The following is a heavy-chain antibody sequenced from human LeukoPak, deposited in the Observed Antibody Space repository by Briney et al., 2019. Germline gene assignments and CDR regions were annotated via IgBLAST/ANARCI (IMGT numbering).Heavy chain of an antibody. CDR1: EYTFTSYY. V-gene: IGHV1-46*01. Sequence: ASVKVSCKASEYTFTSYYMHWVRQAPGQGLEWMGIINPSGGSTSYAQEFQGRVTMTRDTSTSTVYMELSSLRSEDTAVYYCARGYTATWGYYYYGMDVWGQGTTVTVSS. D-gene: IGHD3-16*02. CDR3: ARGYTATWGYYYYGMDV. J-gene: IGHJ6*02. CDR2: INPSGGST.